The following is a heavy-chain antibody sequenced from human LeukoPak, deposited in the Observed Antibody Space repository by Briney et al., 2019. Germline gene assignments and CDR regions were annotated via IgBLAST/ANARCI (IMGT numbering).Heavy chain of an antibody. V-gene: IGHV3-30*02. Sequence: PGGSLRLSCAASGFVFSDYGMHWVRQAPGKGLEWVAFIRYDGSNKYYADSVKGRFTISRDNSKNTLYLQMNSLRAEDTAVYYCAKSPAALYYFDYWGQGTLVTVSS. J-gene: IGHJ4*02. CDR2: IRYDGSNK. CDR3: AKSPAALYYFDY. D-gene: IGHD6-13*01. CDR1: GFVFSDYG.